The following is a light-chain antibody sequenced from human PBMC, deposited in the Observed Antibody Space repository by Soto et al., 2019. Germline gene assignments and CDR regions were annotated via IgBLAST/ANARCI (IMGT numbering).Light chain of an antibody. CDR1: SSDVGGYNF. CDR2: DVT. J-gene: IGLJ1*01. V-gene: IGLV2-14*01. Sequence: QSVLTQPASVSGSPGQSITISCTGTSSDVGGYNFVSWYQQHPGKAPKLMIYDVTNRSSGVSNRFSGSKSGNTASLTISGLQAEDEADYYCLSYSSSTSPYVLGTGTKVTVL. CDR3: LSYSSSTSPYV.